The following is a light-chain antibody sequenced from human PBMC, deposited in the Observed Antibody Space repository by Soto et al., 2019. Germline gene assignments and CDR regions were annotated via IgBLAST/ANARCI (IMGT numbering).Light chain of an antibody. Sequence: QAVVTQEPSLTVSPGGTVTLTCASSTGAGTSGYYPNWFQQKPGQAPGALIYITSNKHSGTPARFSGSLLGGKAALTLSAVQPVAGAEFQCLLYYGGAVVFGGGTKLTVL. CDR1: TGAGTSGYY. J-gene: IGLJ2*01. CDR3: LLYYGGAVV. V-gene: IGLV7-43*01. CDR2: ITS.